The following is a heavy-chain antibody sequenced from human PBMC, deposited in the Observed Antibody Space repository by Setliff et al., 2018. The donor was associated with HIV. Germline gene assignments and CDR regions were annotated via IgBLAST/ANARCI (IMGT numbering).Heavy chain of an antibody. J-gene: IGHJ4*02. D-gene: IGHD1-26*01. CDR3: VRDGVGTTPFDY. Sequence: PGGSLRLSCAASGFTVSDNYMSWVRQAPGKGLEWVSVIYRDGATYYADSVEGRFTISRDTAKNTVYLQMNNLRDEDTAVYFCVRDGVGTTPFDYWGQGSLVTVSS. CDR2: IYRDGAT. V-gene: IGHV3-53*01. CDR1: GFTVSDNY.